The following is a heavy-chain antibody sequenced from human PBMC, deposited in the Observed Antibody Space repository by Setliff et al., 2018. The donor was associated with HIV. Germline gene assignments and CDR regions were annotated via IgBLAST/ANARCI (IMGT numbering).Heavy chain of an antibody. CDR2: IIPILGTT. CDR1: GYTFTGYY. Sequence: SVKVSCKASGYTFTGYYMHWVRQAPGQGLEWMGGIIPILGTTKYAQKFQGRVTITADESTNTAYMELSSLRSEDTAVYYCARDSSGVLSLRYMDVWGKGTTVTVSS. D-gene: IGHD3-22*01. J-gene: IGHJ6*03. V-gene: IGHV1-69*13. CDR3: ARDSSGVLSLRYMDV.